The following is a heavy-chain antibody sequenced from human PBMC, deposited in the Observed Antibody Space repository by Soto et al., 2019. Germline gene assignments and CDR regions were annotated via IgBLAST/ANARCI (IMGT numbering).Heavy chain of an antibody. CDR3: ARDKVGYYDSSGYYRVSVPPDYYYGMDV. V-gene: IGHV1-69*01. J-gene: IGHJ6*02. D-gene: IGHD3-22*01. CDR1: GGTFSSYT. Sequence: QVQLVQSGAEVKKPGSSVKVSCKASGGTFSSYTISWVRQAPGQGLKWMGGIIPIFGRANYAQKFQGRVTITADESTSTAYMELSSLRSEDTAVYYCARDKVGYYDSSGYYRVSVPPDYYYGMDVWGQGTTVTLSS. CDR2: IIPIFGRA.